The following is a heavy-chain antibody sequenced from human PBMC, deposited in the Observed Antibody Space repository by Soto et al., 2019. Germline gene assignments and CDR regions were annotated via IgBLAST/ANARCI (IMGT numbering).Heavy chain of an antibody. CDR2: IYYGGNT. J-gene: IGHJ5*02. V-gene: IGHV4-30-2*01. Sequence: SETLSLTCAVSGGSISSGDYSWNWIRQPPGKGLEWIGYIYYGGNTYYNPSLQSRVTISADTSKNQFSLKLSSVTAADTAVYYCARAPPPWGQGTQVTVSS. CDR3: ARAPPP. CDR1: GGSISSGDYS.